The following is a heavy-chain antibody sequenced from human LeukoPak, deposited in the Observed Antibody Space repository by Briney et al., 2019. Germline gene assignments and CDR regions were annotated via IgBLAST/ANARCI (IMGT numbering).Heavy chain of an antibody. CDR2: VSAYSGNT. Sequence: ASVKVSCKASGYTFTNYAVSWLRQAPGQTLDWMGWVSAYSGNTNYAQNFHDRVTMTTDTSTTTAYMELRSLTSEDTAVYYCAREGRLMSDTTVHPWGQGTLVTVSP. D-gene: IGHD2/OR15-2a*01. V-gene: IGHV1-18*01. CDR3: AREGRLMSDTTVHP. CDR1: GYTFTNYA. J-gene: IGHJ5*02.